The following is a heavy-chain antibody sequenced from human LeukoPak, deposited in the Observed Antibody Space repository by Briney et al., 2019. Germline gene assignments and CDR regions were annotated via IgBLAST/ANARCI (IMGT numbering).Heavy chain of an antibody. CDR2: INSDGSVT. V-gene: IGHV3-74*01. Sequence: GGSLRLSCAASGITVSSFWMHWVRQAPGEGLVRVSRINSDGSVTNYADSVEGRFTISRDNAKNTLYLQMNDLRAEDTAVYYCVTDRYSDSAFGDWGQGTLVTVSS. D-gene: IGHD1-26*01. CDR1: GITVSSFW. CDR3: VTDRYSDSAFGD. J-gene: IGHJ4*02.